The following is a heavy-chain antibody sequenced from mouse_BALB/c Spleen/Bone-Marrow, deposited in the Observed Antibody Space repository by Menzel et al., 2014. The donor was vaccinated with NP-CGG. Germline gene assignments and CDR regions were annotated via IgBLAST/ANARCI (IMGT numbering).Heavy chain of an antibody. CDR3: SRQTATFFDY. J-gene: IGHJ2*01. CDR1: GYAFTNYL. CDR2: INPGSGGT. D-gene: IGHD1-2*01. V-gene: IGHV1-54*03. Sequence: QVQLQQSGAELVRPGTSVKVSCKASGYAFTNYLIEWVKQRPGQGPEWIGVINPGSGGTNYNEKFKDKATLTADESSSTAYMQLSSLTSDDSAVYFCSRQTATFFDYWGQGTTLTVSS.